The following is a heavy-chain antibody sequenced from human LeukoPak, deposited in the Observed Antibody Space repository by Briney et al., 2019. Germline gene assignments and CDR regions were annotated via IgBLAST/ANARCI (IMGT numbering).Heavy chain of an antibody. J-gene: IGHJ4*02. CDR1: GFSFSNYG. CDR3: AKGSYYYGSGSYGD. CDR2: IRSSGET. V-gene: IGHV3-23*01. D-gene: IGHD3-10*01. Sequence: GGSLRLSCAASGFSFSNYGMTWVRQAPGKGLEWVSYIRSSGETYYTDSAEGRFTISRDNSKNTLYLQMNSLRAEDTAVYYCAKGSYYYGSGSYGDWGQGTLVTVSS.